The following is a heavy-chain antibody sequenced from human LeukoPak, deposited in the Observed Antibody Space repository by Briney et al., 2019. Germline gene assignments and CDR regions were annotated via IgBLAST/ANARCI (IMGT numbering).Heavy chain of an antibody. CDR3: AKDNRRHYTSGPNPDSLH. V-gene: IGHV3-9*01. CDR2: ISWNSGSI. Sequence: PGRSLRLSCAGSGFIFNNYAMHWVRQPPGKGLEWVSGISWNSGSIDYADSVKGRFTISRDNAKNFLYLQMNSLRDEDTAFYYCAKDNRRHYTSGPNPDSLHWGQGALVTVSS. D-gene: IGHD6-19*01. J-gene: IGHJ4*02. CDR1: GFIFNNYA.